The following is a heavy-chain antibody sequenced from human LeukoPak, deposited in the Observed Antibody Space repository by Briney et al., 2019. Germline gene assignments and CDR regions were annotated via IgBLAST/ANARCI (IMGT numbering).Heavy chain of an antibody. CDR2: ISSSSRTK. V-gene: IGHV3-48*02. CDR3: ARAEDGDDHPGGY. D-gene: IGHD4-17*01. J-gene: IGHJ4*02. Sequence: GGSLRLSCAASGFTFSRYSMNWVRQAPGKGLEWVSYISSSSRTKYYADSVKGRFTISRDNAKNSLYLQMSSLRDEDMAVYYCARAEDGDDHPGGYWGQGTLVTVSS. CDR1: GFTFSRYS.